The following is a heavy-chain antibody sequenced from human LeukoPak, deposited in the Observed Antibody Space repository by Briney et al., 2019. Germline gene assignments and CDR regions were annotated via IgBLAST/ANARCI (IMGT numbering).Heavy chain of an antibody. D-gene: IGHD5-18*01. J-gene: IGHJ4*02. CDR2: IYNSGNT. V-gene: IGHV4-59*08. CDR1: GDSISSYS. CDR3: VRQTRYIYGPAFDF. Sequence: SETLSLTSTVSGDSISSYSWSWIRQPPGKGLEWIGDIYNSGNTNYNPSLKSRVTMSVSTSKNQFSLCLSSVTAADTAVYYCVRQTRYIYGPAFDFCGQGDLVTVSS.